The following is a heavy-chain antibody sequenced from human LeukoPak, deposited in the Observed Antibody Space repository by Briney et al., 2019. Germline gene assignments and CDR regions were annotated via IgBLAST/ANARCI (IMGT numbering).Heavy chain of an antibody. J-gene: IGHJ4*02. D-gene: IGHD2-2*01. CDR2: ISYDGSNK. CDR3: ARSRGGYCSSTSCPYLY. Sequence: PGGSLRLSCAASGFTFSSYAMHWVRQAPGKGLEWVAVISYDGSNKYYADSVKGRFTISRDNSKNTLYLQMNSLRAEDTAVYYCARSRGGYCSSTSCPYLYWGQGTLVTVSS. CDR1: GFTFSSYA. V-gene: IGHV3-30*04.